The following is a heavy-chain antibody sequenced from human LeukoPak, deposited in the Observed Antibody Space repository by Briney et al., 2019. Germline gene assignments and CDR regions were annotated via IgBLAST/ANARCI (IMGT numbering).Heavy chain of an antibody. CDR2: INHSGST. V-gene: IGHV4-34*01. J-gene: IGHJ6*03. CDR1: GGSFSGYY. CDR3: ARVHKYYYGSGTYFRRPYYYYMDV. D-gene: IGHD3-10*01. Sequence: SETLSLTCAVYGGSFSGYYWSWIRQPPGKGLEWIGEINHSGSTNYNPSLKSRVTISVDASKNQFSLKLSSVTAADTAVYYCARVHKYYYGSGTYFRRPYYYYMDVWGKGTTVTISS.